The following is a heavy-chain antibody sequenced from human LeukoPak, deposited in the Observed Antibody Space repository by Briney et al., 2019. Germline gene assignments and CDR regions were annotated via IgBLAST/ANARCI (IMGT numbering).Heavy chain of an antibody. V-gene: IGHV1-8*01. D-gene: IGHD3-22*01. CDR3: ARATTYYYDSSGYYTIVGFDY. CDR1: GYTFTSYD. CDR2: MNPNSGNT. J-gene: IGHJ4*02. Sequence: GASVKVSSKASGYTFTSYDINWVRQATGQGLEWMGWMNPNSGNTGYAQKFQGRVTMTRNTSISTAYMELSSLRSEDTAVYYCARATTYYYDSSGYYTIVGFDYWGQGTLVTVSS.